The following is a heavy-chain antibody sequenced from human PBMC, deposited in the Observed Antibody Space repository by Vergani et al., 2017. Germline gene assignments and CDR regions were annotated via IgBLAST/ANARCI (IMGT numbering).Heavy chain of an antibody. CDR3: ARVVPYGGGDCYTWFDP. J-gene: IGHJ5*02. CDR2: IIPILGIA. D-gene: IGHD2-21*02. V-gene: IGHV1-69*04. Sequence: QVQLVQSGAEVKKPGSSVKVSCKASGGTFSSYAISWVRKAPGQGLEWMGRIIPILGIANYAQKFQGRVTITADKSTRTAYMELSSLRSEATAVYYCARVVPYGGGDCYTWFDPWGQGTLVTVSS. CDR1: GGTFSSYA.